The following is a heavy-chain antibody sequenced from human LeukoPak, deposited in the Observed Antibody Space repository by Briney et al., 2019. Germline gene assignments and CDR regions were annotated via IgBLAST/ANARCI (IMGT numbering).Heavy chain of an antibody. J-gene: IGHJ6*03. CDR3: ARQSDYDIDTSHYMDV. V-gene: IGHV4-59*13. CDR1: GGSISGYL. D-gene: IGHD3-22*01. CDR2: VYDNGDT. Sequence: SETLSLTCTVSGGSISGYLWTWIRQPPGKGLEWIGYVYDNGDTSYHPSFTGRVPISVAMSKNQFSLKLTSVLAADTAEYYCARQSDYDIDTSHYMDVWGKGTTVTVSS.